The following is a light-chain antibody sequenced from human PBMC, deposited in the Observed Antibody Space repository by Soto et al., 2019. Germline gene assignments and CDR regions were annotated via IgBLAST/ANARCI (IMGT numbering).Light chain of an antibody. CDR1: SSNIGAGYV. Sequence: QLVLTQPPSVSGAPGERVTISSTGSSSNIGAGYVVHWYQQRPGTAPKLVIFGNINRPSGVPDRFSGSKSGTAASLAITGLQAEDEGDYDCQSYDSTLSARYVFGTGTKLTVL. CDR2: GNI. CDR3: QSYDSTLSARYV. J-gene: IGLJ1*01. V-gene: IGLV1-40*01.